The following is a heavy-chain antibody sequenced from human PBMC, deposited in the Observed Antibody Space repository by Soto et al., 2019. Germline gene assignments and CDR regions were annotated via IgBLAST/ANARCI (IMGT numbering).Heavy chain of an antibody. CDR2: IYPGDFDT. D-gene: IGHD3-3*02. V-gene: IGHV5-51*01. Sequence: GESLKISFKGSGYSFTTYCIGWVRQMPLKVLEWMGIIYPGDFDTRYSPSFQGQVTISADNSISTAYLQWSSLKASDTAMYYCARASWTFVDPSHFDYWGQGTLVPVSS. CDR1: GYSFTTYC. J-gene: IGHJ4*02. CDR3: ARASWTFVDPSHFDY.